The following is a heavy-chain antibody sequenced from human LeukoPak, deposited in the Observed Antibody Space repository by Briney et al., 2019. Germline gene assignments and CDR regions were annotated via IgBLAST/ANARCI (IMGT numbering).Heavy chain of an antibody. CDR3: ARVLRDDYASGYYYYYYMDV. Sequence: SETLSLTCTVSGGSISSYYWSWIRQPPGKGLEWIGYIYYSGSTNYNPSLKSRVTISVDTSKNQFSLKMSSVTAADTAVYYCARVLRDDYASGYYYYYYMDVWGKGTTATVSS. CDR2: IYYSGST. CDR1: GGSISSYY. D-gene: IGHD3-16*01. J-gene: IGHJ6*03. V-gene: IGHV4-59*01.